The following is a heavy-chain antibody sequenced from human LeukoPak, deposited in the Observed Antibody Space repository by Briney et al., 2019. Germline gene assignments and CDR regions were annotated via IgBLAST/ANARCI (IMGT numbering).Heavy chain of an antibody. Sequence: PSETLSLTCTVSGGSISSGGYYWSWIRQHPGTGLEWIGYIYYSGSTYYNPSLKSRVTISVDTSKNQFSLKLSSVTAADTAVYYCARERRITMTPNWFDPWGQGTLVTVSS. CDR1: GGSISSGGYY. V-gene: IGHV4-31*03. CDR2: IYYSGST. D-gene: IGHD3-22*01. J-gene: IGHJ5*02. CDR3: ARERRITMTPNWFDP.